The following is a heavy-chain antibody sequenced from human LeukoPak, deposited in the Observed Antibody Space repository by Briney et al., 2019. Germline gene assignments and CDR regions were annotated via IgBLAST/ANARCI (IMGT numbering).Heavy chain of an antibody. CDR1: GFTFSSYA. Sequence: GGSLRLSCAASGFTFSSYAMHWVRQAPGKGLEWVAVISYDGSNKYYADSVKGRFTISRDNSKNTLYLQMNSLRAEDTAVYYCARGSRIAVAGTPFVYWGQGTLVTVSS. J-gene: IGHJ4*02. CDR3: ARGSRIAVAGTPFVY. CDR2: ISYDGSNK. V-gene: IGHV3-30*04. D-gene: IGHD6-19*01.